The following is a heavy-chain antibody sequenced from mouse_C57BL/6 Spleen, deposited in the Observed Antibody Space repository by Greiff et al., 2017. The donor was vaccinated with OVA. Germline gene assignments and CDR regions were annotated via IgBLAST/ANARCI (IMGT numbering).Heavy chain of an antibody. V-gene: IGHV1-72*01. CDR2: IDPNSGGT. D-gene: IGHD4-1*01. CDR3: ALNWGSYWYFDV. Sequence: QVQLQQPGAEPVKPGASVKLPCKASGYTFTSYWMHWVKQRPGRGLEWIGRIDPNSGGTKYNEKFKSKATLTVDKPSSTAYMQLSSLTSEDSAVYYCALNWGSYWYFDVWGTGTTVTVSS. CDR1: GYTFTSYW. J-gene: IGHJ1*03.